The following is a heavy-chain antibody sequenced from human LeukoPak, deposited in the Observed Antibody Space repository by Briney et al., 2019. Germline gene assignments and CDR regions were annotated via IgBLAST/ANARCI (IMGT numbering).Heavy chain of an antibody. V-gene: IGHV3-48*02. CDR3: ARKLVGAAGAAFDI. CDR1: GFTFSNFA. CDR2: ISGGGSTI. Sequence: GGSLRLSCAASGFTFSNFAVSWVRQAPGKGLEWVSAISGGGSTIYYADSVKGRFTISRDNAKNSLYLQMNSLRDDDTAVYYCARKLVGAAGAAFDIWGQGTMVTVSS. J-gene: IGHJ3*02. D-gene: IGHD1-26*01.